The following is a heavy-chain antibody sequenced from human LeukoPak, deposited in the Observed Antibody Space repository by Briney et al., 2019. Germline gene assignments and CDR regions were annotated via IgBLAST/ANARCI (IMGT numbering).Heavy chain of an antibody. CDR2: IYYSGST. J-gene: IGHJ3*02. CDR1: GGSISSYY. CDR3: ARDQLPDAFDI. Sequence: SETLSLTFTVSGGSISSYYWSWIRQPPGKGLEWIGYIYYSGSTNYNPSLKSRVTISVDTSKNQFSLKLSSVTAADTAVYYCARDQLPDAFDIWGQGTMVTVSS. V-gene: IGHV4-59*01. D-gene: IGHD2-2*01.